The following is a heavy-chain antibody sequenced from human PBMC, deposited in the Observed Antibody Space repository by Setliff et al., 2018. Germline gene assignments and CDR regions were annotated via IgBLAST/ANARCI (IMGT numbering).Heavy chain of an antibody. V-gene: IGHV4-4*07. CDR3: RFWSGYYKNDY. CDR1: GGSIINSYY. D-gene: IGHD3-3*01. CDR2: IYTSGAT. J-gene: IGHJ4*02. Sequence: SETLSLTCTVSGGSIINSYYWSWIRQPAGRGLEYIGRIYTSGATNYSPSVRGRVTISVDTSKNQFSLRLSSVTAADTAVYYCRFWSGYYKNDYWGQGTVVTVSS.